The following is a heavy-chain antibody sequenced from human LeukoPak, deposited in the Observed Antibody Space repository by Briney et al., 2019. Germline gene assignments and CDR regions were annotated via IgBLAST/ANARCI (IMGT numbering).Heavy chain of an antibody. D-gene: IGHD3-22*01. CDR1: GGSISSSSYY. CDR3: AGWGYDSSGHRPLDY. V-gene: IGHV4-39*02. Sequence: VKPSETLSLTCTVSGGSISSSSYYWGWIRQPPGKGLEWIGRIYHSGITYYNPSLKSRVTISVDTSKNHFSLKLSSVTAADTAVYYCAGWGYDSSGHRPLDYWGQGTLVTVSS. CDR2: IYHSGIT. J-gene: IGHJ4*02.